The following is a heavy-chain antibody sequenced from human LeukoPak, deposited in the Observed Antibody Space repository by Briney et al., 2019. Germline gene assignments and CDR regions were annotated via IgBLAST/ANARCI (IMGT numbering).Heavy chain of an antibody. Sequence: PSETLSLTCTVSGDSFSIHYWSWIRQPAGKGLEWIGRIYPTGSTTYNPSLKSRLTMSVDNSKNQFSLELDSLTAADTAVYYCVRVSNHYDRSGYYYIFDYWGQGTLVTVSS. J-gene: IGHJ4*02. CDR1: GDSFSIHY. CDR2: IYPTGST. CDR3: VRVSNHYDRSGYYYIFDY. D-gene: IGHD3-22*01. V-gene: IGHV4-4*07.